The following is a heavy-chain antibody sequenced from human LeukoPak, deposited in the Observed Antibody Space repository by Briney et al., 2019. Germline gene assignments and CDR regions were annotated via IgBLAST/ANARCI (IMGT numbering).Heavy chain of an antibody. CDR3: ARARSITIFGVVIPRGDYMDV. V-gene: IGHV4-59*01. Sequence: SETLSLTCTLSGGSISSYYWSWIRQPPGKGLEWIGYIYYSGSTNYNPSLKSRVTISVDTSKNQFSLKLSSVTAADTTAYYCARARSITIFGVVIPRGDYMDVWGKGTTVTVS. CDR2: IYYSGST. D-gene: IGHD3-3*01. J-gene: IGHJ6*03. CDR1: GGSISSYY.